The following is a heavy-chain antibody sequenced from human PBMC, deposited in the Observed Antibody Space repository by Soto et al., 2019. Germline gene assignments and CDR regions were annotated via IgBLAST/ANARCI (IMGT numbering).Heavy chain of an antibody. CDR2: INADGSYA. CDR3: ARDFTTAETPGDDFDY. D-gene: IGHD4-17*01. CDR1: GFTFTNYW. V-gene: IGHV3-74*01. Sequence: GGSLRLSCAASGFTFTNYWMHWVRQVPGKGLVWVSRINADGSYASYADFVKGRSTISRDNSRNTVHLQMNSLSAEDTAVYYCARDFTTAETPGDDFDYWGQGTLVTVSS. J-gene: IGHJ4*02.